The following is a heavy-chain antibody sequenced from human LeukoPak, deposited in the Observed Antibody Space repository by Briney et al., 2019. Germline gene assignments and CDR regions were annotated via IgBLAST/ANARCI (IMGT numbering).Heavy chain of an antibody. Sequence: GGSLRLSCAASGFTVSSNYMSWVRQAPGKGVEWVSVIYSGGSTYYADSVKGRFTISRDNSKNTLYLQMNSLRAEDTAVYYCARDQWGIAVAGIDRTGDAFDIWGQGTMVTVSS. V-gene: IGHV3-66*01. D-gene: IGHD6-19*01. J-gene: IGHJ3*02. CDR3: ARDQWGIAVAGIDRTGDAFDI. CDR1: GFTVSSNY. CDR2: IYSGGST.